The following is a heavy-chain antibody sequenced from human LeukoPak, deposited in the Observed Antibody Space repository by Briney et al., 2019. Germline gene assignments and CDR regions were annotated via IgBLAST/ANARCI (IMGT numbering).Heavy chain of an antibody. CDR1: GGSISGFY. Sequence: SETLSLTCTVSGGSISGFYWSWIRQPPGKGLECIGYLYYSGSTNYNPSLKSRVTISVDTSKNQFSLKLSSVTAADTAVYYCARDPLCSGGSCYAGGVWGQGTLVTVSS. CDR2: LYYSGST. CDR3: ARDPLCSGGSCYAGGV. J-gene: IGHJ4*02. V-gene: IGHV4-59*01. D-gene: IGHD2-15*01.